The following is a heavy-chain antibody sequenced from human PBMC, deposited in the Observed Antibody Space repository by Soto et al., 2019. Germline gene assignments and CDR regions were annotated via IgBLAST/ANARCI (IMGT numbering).Heavy chain of an antibody. CDR3: ARSDASGSYPEPLVR. CDR2: IYYRGST. V-gene: IGHV4-59*08. D-gene: IGHD3-10*01. Sequence: QVQLQESGPGLVKPSETLSLTCTVSNGSIYPSFWSWIRQPPGKGLQWIGFIYYRGSTNSNPSLKSRVTTSIDTYKNQFSLMLTSVTAADTAVYYCARSDASGSYPEPLVRWGEGPLVTVSS. J-gene: IGHJ5*02. CDR1: NGSIYPSF.